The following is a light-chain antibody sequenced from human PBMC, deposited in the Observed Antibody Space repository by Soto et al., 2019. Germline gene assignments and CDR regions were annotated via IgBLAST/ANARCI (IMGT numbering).Light chain of an antibody. V-gene: IGKV1-5*03. Sequence: DIQMTQSPSTLSASLGDRVTITCRSSQSVSGWLAWFQQKPGRAPKLLINKASNLQSGVPSRFSGSGSGTEYTLTINGLQPDDFATYFCHQYSTYPITFGQGTRLEIK. CDR3: HQYSTYPIT. CDR1: QSVSGW. J-gene: IGKJ5*01. CDR2: KAS.